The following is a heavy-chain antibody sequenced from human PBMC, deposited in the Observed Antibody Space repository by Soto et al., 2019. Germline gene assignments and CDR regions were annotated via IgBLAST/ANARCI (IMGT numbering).Heavy chain of an antibody. Sequence: PGGSLRLSCAASGFTFSSYAMSWVRQARGKGLEWVSAISGSGGSTYYADSVKGRFTISRDNSKNTLYLQMNSLRAEDTAVYYCAKSGTSFWSGPAVYYFDYWGQGTLVTVSS. CDR1: GFTFSSYA. CDR3: AKSGTSFWSGPAVYYFDY. V-gene: IGHV3-23*01. D-gene: IGHD3-3*01. CDR2: ISGSGGST. J-gene: IGHJ4*02.